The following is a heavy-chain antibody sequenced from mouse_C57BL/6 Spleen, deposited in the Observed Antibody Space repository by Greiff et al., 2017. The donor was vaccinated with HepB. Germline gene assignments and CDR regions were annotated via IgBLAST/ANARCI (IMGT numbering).Heavy chain of an antibody. CDR2: INPNNGGT. Sequence: EVQLQQSGPELVKPGASVKISCKASGYTFTDYYMNWVKQSHGKSLEWIGDINPNNGGTSYNQKFKGKATLTVDKSSSTAYMELRSLTSEDSAVYYCARRITTVVATYFDYWGQGTTLTVSS. CDR3: ARRITTVVATYFDY. CDR1: GYTFTDYY. V-gene: IGHV1-26*01. D-gene: IGHD1-1*01. J-gene: IGHJ2*01.